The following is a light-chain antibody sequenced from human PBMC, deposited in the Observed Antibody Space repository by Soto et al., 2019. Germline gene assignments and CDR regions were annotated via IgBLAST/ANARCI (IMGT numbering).Light chain of an antibody. V-gene: IGKV1-39*01. CDR2: AAS. Sequence: DIQMTQSPSSLSASVGDRVTITCRASQSISYYLNWYQQKPGKAPKLLIYAASTLQSGVSSRFSGSGSGTDFTLTISSLQPEDFVIYFCQHSYRNLWTFGPGTKVDIK. J-gene: IGKJ3*01. CDR1: QSISYY. CDR3: QHSYRNLWT.